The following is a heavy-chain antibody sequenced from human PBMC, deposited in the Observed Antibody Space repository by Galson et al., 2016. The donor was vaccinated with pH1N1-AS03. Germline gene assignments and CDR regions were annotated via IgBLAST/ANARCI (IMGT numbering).Heavy chain of an antibody. CDR3: ARGYCGGGGCHNWGGMDV. CDR2: ISYDRVTE. V-gene: IGHV3-30*03. D-gene: IGHD2-15*01. Sequence: SLRLSCAASGFTFSRYPIHWVRQAPGKGLEWEALISYDRVTEHYADSVKGRFTISRDNFRNTVYLQMNSLRADDTAVYYCARGYCGGGGCHNWGGMDVWGQGTTVTVSS. CDR1: GFTFSRYP. J-gene: IGHJ6*02.